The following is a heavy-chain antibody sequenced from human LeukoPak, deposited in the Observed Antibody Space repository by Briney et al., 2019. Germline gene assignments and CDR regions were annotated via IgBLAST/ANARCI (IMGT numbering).Heavy chain of an antibody. CDR1: GFTFSSSA. D-gene: IGHD3-10*01. J-gene: IGHJ4*02. CDR2: ISTTGGST. Sequence: GGSLRLSCAASGFTFSSSAMSWVRQAPGKGLEWLSAISTTGGSTYYADSVRGRFTISRDNSKNTLYLQMNSLRVEDTAEYYCAKDTRVRGVIMEGEPSDYWGQGTLVTVSS. CDR3: AKDTRVRGVIMEGEPSDY. V-gene: IGHV3-23*01.